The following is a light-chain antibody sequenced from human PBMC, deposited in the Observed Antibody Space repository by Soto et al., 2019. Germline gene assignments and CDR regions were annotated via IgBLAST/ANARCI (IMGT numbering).Light chain of an antibody. Sequence: DIQMTQSPSTLSASVGDRVTITCRASQSILSWLAWYQQKPGKAPKLLIYKASSLESGVPSRFSGSGSGTEFTLTISSLQPDDFATYYCQQYKSGGITFGPGTKVDIK. J-gene: IGKJ3*01. CDR1: QSILSW. V-gene: IGKV1-5*03. CDR2: KAS. CDR3: QQYKSGGIT.